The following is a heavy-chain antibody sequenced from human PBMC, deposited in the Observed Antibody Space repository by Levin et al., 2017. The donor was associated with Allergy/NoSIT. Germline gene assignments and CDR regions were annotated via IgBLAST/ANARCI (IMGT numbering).Heavy chain of an antibody. CDR3: ARCDYVWGTFRYYYYGLDV. D-gene: IGHD3-16*02. Sequence: SETLSLTCAISGDRVSSDSAAWNWIRQSPSRGLEWLGRTYYRSKWYNDYAVSVKGRITINADISKNQFSLQLNFVTPEDTAVYYCARCDYVWGTFRYYYYGLDVWGQGTTVTVSS. V-gene: IGHV6-1*01. CDR2: TYYRSKWYN. J-gene: IGHJ6*02. CDR1: GDRVSSDSAA.